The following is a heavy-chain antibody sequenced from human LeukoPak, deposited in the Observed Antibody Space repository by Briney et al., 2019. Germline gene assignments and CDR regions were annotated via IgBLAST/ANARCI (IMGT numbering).Heavy chain of an antibody. J-gene: IGHJ3*02. CDR1: GFTFSSYW. CDR2: LSSSSSYI. D-gene: IGHD2-2*02. V-gene: IGHV3-21*01. CDR3: ARDQRGLGYCSSTSCYIGAFDI. Sequence: GGSLRLSCAPSGFTFSSYWMSWLRQAPGKALAWVSSLSSSSSYIYYAGSVKGRFTISRENAKNSVYLQMNSLRAEDTAVYYCARDQRGLGYCSSTSCYIGAFDIWGQGTMVTVSS.